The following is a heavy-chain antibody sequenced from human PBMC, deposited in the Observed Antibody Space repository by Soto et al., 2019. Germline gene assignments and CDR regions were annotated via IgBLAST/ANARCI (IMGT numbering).Heavy chain of an antibody. CDR2: ISSSSSYI. V-gene: IGHV3-21*01. CDR1: GFTFSSYS. J-gene: IGHJ6*02. Sequence: LRLSCAASGFTFSSYSMNWVRQAPGKGLEWVSSISSSSSYIYYADSVKGRFTISRDNAKNSLYLQMNSLRAEDTAVYYCARRDFWSGYYTPDLVYYGMDVWGQGTTVTVSS. CDR3: ARRDFWSGYYTPDLVYYGMDV. D-gene: IGHD3-3*01.